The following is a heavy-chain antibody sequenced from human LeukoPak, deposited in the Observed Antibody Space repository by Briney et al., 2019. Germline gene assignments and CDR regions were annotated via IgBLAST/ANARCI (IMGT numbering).Heavy chain of an antibody. CDR3: ARVVLRFGVITVATGGLANWFDP. J-gene: IGHJ5*02. CDR2: IYTSGST. V-gene: IGHV4-4*07. Sequence: SETLSLTCTVSGGSISSYYWSWIRQPAGKGLEWIGRIYTSGSTNYNPSLKSRVTMSVDTSKNQFSLKLSSVTAADAAVYYCARVVLRFGVITVATGGLANWFDPWGQGTLVTVSS. CDR1: GGSISSYY. D-gene: IGHD4-23*01.